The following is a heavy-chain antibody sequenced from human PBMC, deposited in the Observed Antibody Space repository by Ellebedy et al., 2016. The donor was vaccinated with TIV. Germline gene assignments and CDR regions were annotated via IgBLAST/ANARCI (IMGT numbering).Heavy chain of an antibody. J-gene: IGHJ4*02. Sequence: GESLKISCAASGFMFNTYAMHWVRQAPGKGLEWVAIISYDSGNKFYTDSVKGRFTVSRDNAKNTLSLHLNGLRVEDTAIYYSAKAGGGGAPDDYWGQGTLVTVSS. D-gene: IGHD3-16*01. V-gene: IGHV3-30*18. CDR1: GFMFNTYA. CDR2: ISYDSGNK. CDR3: AKAGGGGAPDDY.